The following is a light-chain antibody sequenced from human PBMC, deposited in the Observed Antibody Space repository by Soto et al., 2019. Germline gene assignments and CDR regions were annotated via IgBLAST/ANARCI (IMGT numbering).Light chain of an antibody. J-gene: IGKJ5*01. CDR3: QKYSSVIT. V-gene: IGKV1-27*01. CDR2: AAS. CDR1: QGISNF. Sequence: DIQMTQSPSSQSASVGDRVSITCQASQGISNFLAWYQQKPGKVPKLLISAASTLQSGVPSRFSGSGSGTDFTLTITSLQPEDVATYYCQKYSSVITFGQGTRLEIK.